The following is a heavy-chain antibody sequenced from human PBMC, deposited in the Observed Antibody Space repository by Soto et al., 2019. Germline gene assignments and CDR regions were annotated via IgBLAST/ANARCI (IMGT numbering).Heavy chain of an antibody. Sequence: ASLNVSCKTSGYTFTSYGIRWVRQAPGQGLEWMGWISAYNGNTNYAQKLQGRVTMTRDTSINSVYMELSRLRSDDTATYFCARGNSGDDDEFDYWGQGTPVTVS. J-gene: IGHJ4*02. CDR1: GYTFTSYG. CDR2: ISAYNGNT. D-gene: IGHD5-12*01. V-gene: IGHV1-18*04. CDR3: ARGNSGDDDEFDY.